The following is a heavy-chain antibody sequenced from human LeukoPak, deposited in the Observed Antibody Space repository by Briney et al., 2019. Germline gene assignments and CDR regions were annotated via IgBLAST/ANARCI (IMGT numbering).Heavy chain of an antibody. CDR1: GYTLTELS. D-gene: IGHD3-22*01. V-gene: IGHV1-24*01. CDR3: ATGYDDSSGYGYNWFDP. Sequence: ASVKVSCKVSGYTLTELSMHWVRQAPGKGLEWMGGFDPEDGETIYAQKFQGRVTMTEDTSTDTAYMELSSLRSEDTAVYYCATGYDDSSGYGYNWFDPWGQGTLVIVSS. CDR2: FDPEDGET. J-gene: IGHJ5*02.